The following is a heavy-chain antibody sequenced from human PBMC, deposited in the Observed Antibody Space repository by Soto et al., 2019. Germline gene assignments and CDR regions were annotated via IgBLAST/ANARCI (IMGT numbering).Heavy chain of an antibody. CDR1: GFTFSSYE. J-gene: IGHJ4*02. V-gene: IGHV3-48*03. CDR2: ISSSGSTI. CDR3: ARPSVVGFWSN. D-gene: IGHD3-3*01. Sequence: GGSLRLSCAASGFTFSSYEMNWLRQAPGKGLEWVSYISSSGSTIYYADSVKGRFTISRDNAKNSLYLQMNSLRAEDTAVYYCARPSVVGFWSNWGQGXLVTVYS.